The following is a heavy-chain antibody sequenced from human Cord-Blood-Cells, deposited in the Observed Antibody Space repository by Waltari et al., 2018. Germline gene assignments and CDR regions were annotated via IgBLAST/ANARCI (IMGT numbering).Heavy chain of an antibody. D-gene: IGHD2-8*01. J-gene: IGHJ4*02. CDR1: GFTFSSYA. Sequence: EVQLLESGGGLVQPGGSLRLSREASGFTFSSYAMRWVRQAPGKGLEGVSAVSGSGGSTYYADSVKGRFTISRDNSKNTLYLHMNSLRAEDTAVYYCAKDKWRFTLYLIDYWGQGTLVTVSS. CDR3: AKDKWRFTLYLIDY. V-gene: IGHV3-23*01. CDR2: VSGSGGST.